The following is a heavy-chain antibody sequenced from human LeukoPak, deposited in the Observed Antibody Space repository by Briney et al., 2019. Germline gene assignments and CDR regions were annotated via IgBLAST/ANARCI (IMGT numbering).Heavy chain of an antibody. Sequence: SETLSLTCTDPDYSISSGYYWGWIRQPPGKGLEWLGTFYHNGNIYHNPSLKSRVTTLVDTSKNNFSLKLRTVSAPDTALCYSARLLHDSRGYYYFDYWGQGSLVTVSS. J-gene: IGHJ4*02. D-gene: IGHD3-22*01. V-gene: IGHV4-38-2*02. CDR1: DYSISSGYY. CDR2: FYHNGNI. CDR3: ARLLHDSRGYYYFDY.